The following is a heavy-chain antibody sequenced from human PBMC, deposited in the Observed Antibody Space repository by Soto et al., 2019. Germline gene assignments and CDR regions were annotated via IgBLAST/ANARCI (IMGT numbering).Heavy chain of an antibody. Sequence: QVQLVQSGAEVKKPGASVRVSCKASGYTFTSFGITWVRQAPGQGLEWMGWISAYSGATKLAQKFQGRVTMTMDTPTSTAYMELRSLRSDDTATYYCARDGYGDYAFGSDYWGQGSLVSVSS. CDR3: ARDGYGDYAFGSDY. D-gene: IGHD5-12*01. CDR2: ISAYSGAT. V-gene: IGHV1-18*01. CDR1: GYTFTSFG. J-gene: IGHJ4*02.